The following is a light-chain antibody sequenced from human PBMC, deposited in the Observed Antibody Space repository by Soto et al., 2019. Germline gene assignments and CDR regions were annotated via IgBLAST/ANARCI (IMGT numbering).Light chain of an antibody. CDR2: VVS. V-gene: IGKV1-39*01. Sequence: DIQMTQSLSSLSASVGDTVTITCRASQSISNSWSWYQQKPGKAPKFLIYVVSILQRGVPSRFSASGSWTYFTLTISSLQPEDVATYYYQHTFSPPYTCGQATKLEIK. CDR1: QSISNS. J-gene: IGKJ2*01. CDR3: QHTFSPPYT.